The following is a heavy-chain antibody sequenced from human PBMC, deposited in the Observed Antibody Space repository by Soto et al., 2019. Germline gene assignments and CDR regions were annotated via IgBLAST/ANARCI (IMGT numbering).Heavy chain of an antibody. J-gene: IGHJ3*02. V-gene: IGHV3-74*01. CDR2: INSDGSST. Sequence: PGGSLRLSCAASGFTFSSYWMHWVRQAPGKGLVWVSRINSDGSSTNYADSVKGRFTISRDNAKNTLYLQMNSLRAEDTAVYYCARDMAETLRAFDIWGQGTMVTVSS. CDR3: ARDMAETLRAFDI. CDR1: GFTFSSYW. D-gene: IGHD3-16*01.